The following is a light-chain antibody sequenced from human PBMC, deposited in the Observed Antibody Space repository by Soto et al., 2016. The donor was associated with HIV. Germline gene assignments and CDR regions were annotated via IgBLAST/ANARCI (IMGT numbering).Light chain of an antibody. CDR1: NIGIKS. J-gene: IGLJ2*01. Sequence: SYELTQPPSVSVAPGKTARITCGGNNIGIKSVSWYQQKPGQAPVLVVYDDSDRPSGIPDRFSGSNSGNTATLTISRVEAGDEADYYCQVWDASHDLLVVFGGGT. CDR2: DDS. CDR3: QVWDASHDLLVV. V-gene: IGLV3-21*03.